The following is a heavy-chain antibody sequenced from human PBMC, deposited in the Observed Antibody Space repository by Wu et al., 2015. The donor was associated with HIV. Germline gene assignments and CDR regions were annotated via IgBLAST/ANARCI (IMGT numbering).Heavy chain of an antibody. V-gene: IGHV1-69*04. D-gene: IGHD2-21*02. CDR1: GGTFSSYG. Sequence: QVQLVQSGAEVKKPGSSVRVSCKTSGGTFSSYGISWVRQAPGQGLEWMGRIVPILGIANYAQIFQGRFTMTADRFTNTAYMELSSLRSDDTAVYYCARDVGTYCGGDCPYYYYYGMDVVGPRDHGHRLL. CDR2: IVPILGIA. CDR3: ARDVGTYCGGDCPYYYYYGMDV. J-gene: IGHJ6*02.